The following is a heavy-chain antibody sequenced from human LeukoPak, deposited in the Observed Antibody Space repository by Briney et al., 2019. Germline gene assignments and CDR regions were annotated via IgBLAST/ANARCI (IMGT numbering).Heavy chain of an antibody. V-gene: IGHV3-23*01. D-gene: IGHD2-21*01. CDR2: ISGSDGST. J-gene: IGHJ4*02. Sequence: ETLSLTCAVYGGSFSGYYWSWIRQPPGKGLEWVSVISGSDGSTYYADSVKGRFTISRDGSKNTLYLQMDSLRAEDTAIYYCARLVRYWGQGILVSGSS. CDR1: GGSFSGYY. CDR3: ARLVRY.